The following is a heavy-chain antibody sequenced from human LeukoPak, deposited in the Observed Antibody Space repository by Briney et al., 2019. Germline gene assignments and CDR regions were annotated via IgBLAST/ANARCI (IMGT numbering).Heavy chain of an antibody. J-gene: IGHJ3*01. CDR3: ARVARLGELSFPGAYDL. V-gene: IGHV1-46*01. D-gene: IGHD3-16*02. Sequence: ASVKVSCKASGYTFTSYYMHWVRQAPGQGLEGMGIINPSGGSTSYAQKFQGRVTMTRDTSTSTVYMELSSLRSEDTAVYYCARVARLGELSFPGAYDLWGQGTMVIVSS. CDR2: INPSGGST. CDR1: GYTFTSYY.